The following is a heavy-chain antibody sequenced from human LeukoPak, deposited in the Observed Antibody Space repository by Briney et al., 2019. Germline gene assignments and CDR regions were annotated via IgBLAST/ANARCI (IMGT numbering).Heavy chain of an antibody. CDR3: AALQFEAFDI. CDR1: GGSISSGGYS. Sequence: SETLSLTCAVSGGSISSGGYSWSWIRQPPGKGLEWIGYIYYSGSTYYNPSLKSRVTISVDTSKNQFSLKLSSVTAADTAVYYCAALQFEAFDIWGQGTMVTVSS. CDR2: IYYSGST. J-gene: IGHJ3*02. D-gene: IGHD5-24*01. V-gene: IGHV4-30-4*07.